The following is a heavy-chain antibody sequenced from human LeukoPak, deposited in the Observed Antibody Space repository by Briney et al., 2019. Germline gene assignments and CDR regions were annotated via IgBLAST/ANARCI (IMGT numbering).Heavy chain of an antibody. V-gene: IGHV1-69*13. Sequence: GASVKVSCKASGGTFSSYAISWVRQAPGQGLEWMGGIIPIFGTANYAQKFQGRVTITADESTSTAYMELSSLRSEDTAVYYCARVTRSGSYYYYYGMDVWGQGATVTVSS. J-gene: IGHJ6*02. CDR1: GGTFSSYA. CDR2: IIPIFGTA. D-gene: IGHD1-26*01. CDR3: ARVTRSGSYYYYYGMDV.